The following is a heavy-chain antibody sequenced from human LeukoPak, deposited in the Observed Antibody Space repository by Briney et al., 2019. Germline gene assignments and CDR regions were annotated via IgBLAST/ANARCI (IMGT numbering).Heavy chain of an antibody. D-gene: IGHD3-22*01. CDR2: ISGSGGST. CDR1: GFTFSTYS. V-gene: IGHV3-23*01. J-gene: IGHJ3*02. CDR3: AKAMGPKPYYYDSSGLAAFDI. Sequence: GGSLRLSCAASGFTFSTYSMNWVRQAPGKGLEWVSAISGSGGSTYYADSVKGRFTISRDNSKNTLYLQMNSLRAEDTAVYYCAKAMGPKPYYYDSSGLAAFDIWGQGTMVTVSS.